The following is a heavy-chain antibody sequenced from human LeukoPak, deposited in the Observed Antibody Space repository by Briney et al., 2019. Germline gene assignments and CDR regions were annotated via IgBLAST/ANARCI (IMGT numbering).Heavy chain of an antibody. CDR2: ISGSGGST. V-gene: IGHV3-23*01. D-gene: IGHD3-10*01. CDR3: AKVTVMVRGVNTFDY. Sequence: GGSLRLSCAASGFTFSSYAMSWVRQAPGKGLEWVSAISGSGGSTYYVDSVKGRFTISRDNSKNTLYLQMNSLRAEDTAVYYCAKVTVMVRGVNTFDYWGQGTLVTVSS. J-gene: IGHJ4*02. CDR1: GFTFSSYA.